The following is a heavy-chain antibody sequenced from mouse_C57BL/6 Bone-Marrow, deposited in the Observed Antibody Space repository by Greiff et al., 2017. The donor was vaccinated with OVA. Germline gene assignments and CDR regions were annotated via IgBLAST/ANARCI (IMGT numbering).Heavy chain of an antibody. D-gene: IGHD1-1*02. CDR2: ISNGGGST. V-gene: IGHV5-12*01. J-gene: IGHJ2*01. CDR3: ARHGGVTEPFDY. Sequence: EVKLVESGGGLVQPGGSLKLSCAASGFTFSDYYMYWFRQTPEKRLEWVAYISNGGGSTYYPDTVKGRFTISRDNAKNTLYLQMSRLKSEDTAMYYCARHGGVTEPFDYWGQGTTLTVSS. CDR1: GFTFSDYY.